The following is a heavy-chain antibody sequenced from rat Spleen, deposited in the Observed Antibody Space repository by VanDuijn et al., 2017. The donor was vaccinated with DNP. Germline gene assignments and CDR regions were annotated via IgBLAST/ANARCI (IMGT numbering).Heavy chain of an antibody. J-gene: IGHJ2*01. D-gene: IGHD5-1*01. CDR1: GFIFSDHD. CDR3: ATHETGDYFDY. V-gene: IGHV5-22*01. Sequence: EVQLVESGGGLVQPGRSLKLSCAASGFIFSDHDMAWVRQAPAKGLEWVASISYEGSSSYYGDSVKGRFTMSRDNAKSTLYLQMDSLRSEDTATYYCATHETGDYFDYWGQGVMVTVSS. CDR2: ISYEGSSS.